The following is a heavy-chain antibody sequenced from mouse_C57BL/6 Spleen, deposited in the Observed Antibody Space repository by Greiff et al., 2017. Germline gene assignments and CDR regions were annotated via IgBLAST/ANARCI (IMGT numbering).Heavy chain of an antibody. D-gene: IGHD2-4*01. CDR2: INYDGSST. J-gene: IGHJ4*01. CDR1: GFTFSDYY. CDR3: SRDRGDYDEAMDY. V-gene: IGHV5-16*01. Sequence: EVMLVESEGGLVQPGSSMKLSCTASGFTFSDYYMAWVRQVPEKGLEWVAHINYDGSSTYYLDSLKSRFIISRDNAKNILYLQMSSLKSEDTATYYYSRDRGDYDEAMDYWGQGTSVTVSS.